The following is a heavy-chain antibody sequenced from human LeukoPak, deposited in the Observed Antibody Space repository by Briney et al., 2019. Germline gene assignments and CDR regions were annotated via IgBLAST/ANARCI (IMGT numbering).Heavy chain of an antibody. CDR2: IYQSGST. V-gene: IGHV4-34*01. CDR1: GGSFSGYY. D-gene: IGHD6-6*01. J-gene: IGHJ4*02. Sequence: SETLPLTCAVYGGSFSGYYWSWIRQPPGKGLEWIGGIYQSGSTFYNPSLKSRLTISVDTSKNQFSLRLSSVTAADTAVYYCARWRSSEAADYFDYWGQGTRVTVSS. CDR3: ARWRSSEAADYFDY.